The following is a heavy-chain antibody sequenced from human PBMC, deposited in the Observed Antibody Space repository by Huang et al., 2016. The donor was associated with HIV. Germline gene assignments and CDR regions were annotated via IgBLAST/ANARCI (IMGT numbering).Heavy chain of an antibody. D-gene: IGHD3-10*01. CDR2: ITHSGSS. Sequence: QVRLHQWGAGLLKPSATLSLTCAVYGGSFSGYYWSWIRQPPGKGLEWIGEITHSGSSDNNPALKSRVTRSEETSKNQCSLKLSSVTAADTAVYYCARAPHYGSGSYDYWGQGTLVTVSS. CDR3: ARAPHYGSGSYDY. J-gene: IGHJ4*02. V-gene: IGHV4-34*01. CDR1: GGSFSGYY.